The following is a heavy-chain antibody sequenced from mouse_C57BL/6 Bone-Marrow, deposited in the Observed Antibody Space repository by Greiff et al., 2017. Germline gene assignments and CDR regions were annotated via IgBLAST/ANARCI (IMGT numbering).Heavy chain of an antibody. CDR3: ARGYDYDYAMDY. J-gene: IGHJ4*01. CDR2: ISPNYGTT. CDR1: GYSFTDYN. Sequence: VHVKQSGPALVKPGASVPISCKASGYSFTDYNMNWVPQSKGKTLEWIGVISPNYGTTSYNQKFKGKATLTVAQSSSTAYMQLNSLTSEDSSVYYCARGYDYDYAMDYWGQGTSGTGSS. V-gene: IGHV1-39*01. D-gene: IGHD2-4*01.